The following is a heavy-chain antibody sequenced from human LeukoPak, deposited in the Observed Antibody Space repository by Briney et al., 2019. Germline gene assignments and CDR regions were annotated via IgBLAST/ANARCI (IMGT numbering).Heavy chain of an antibody. J-gene: IGHJ4*02. Sequence: SVKVSCKASGGTFSNYTISWVRQAPGQGLEWMGRIIPIFGTTNYAQKFQGRVTITTDESTSTAYMELSSLRSEDTAVYYCARDNLQEVFDYWGQGTLVTVSS. CDR3: ARDNLQEVFDY. V-gene: IGHV1-69*05. CDR2: IIPIFGTT. CDR1: GGTFSNYT. D-gene: IGHD4-11*01.